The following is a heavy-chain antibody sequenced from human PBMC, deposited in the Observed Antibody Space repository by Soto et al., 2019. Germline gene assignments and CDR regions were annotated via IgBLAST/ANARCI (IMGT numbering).Heavy chain of an antibody. D-gene: IGHD3-10*01. V-gene: IGHV1-69*01. CDR3: AITPEVIIPSDYYYYGMDV. CDR2: ISLILGTT. CDR1: GVTVSTSA. Sequence: QVQLVQSGAEVKMPGSSVKVSCKASGVTVSTSAISWVRQAPGKGLEWMGVISLILGTTNYAQKFQGRVTVTAGEPTSTVYMELSSLRSEDTAVYYCAITPEVIIPSDYYYYGMDVWGQGTTVTVSS. J-gene: IGHJ6*02.